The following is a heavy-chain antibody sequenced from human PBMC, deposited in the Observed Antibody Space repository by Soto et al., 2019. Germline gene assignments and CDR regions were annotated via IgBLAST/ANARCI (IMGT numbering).Heavy chain of an antibody. Sequence: TLSLTCTVSGGSISSADYYWSWIRQPPGKGLEWIGYIYYSGSTYYNPSLKSRVTISVDTSKNQFSLKLSSVTAADTAVYYCARVRYTYGKAFDYWGQGTLVTVSS. CDR3: ARVRYTYGKAFDY. CDR2: IYYSGST. J-gene: IGHJ4*02. D-gene: IGHD5-18*01. V-gene: IGHV4-30-4*01. CDR1: GGSISSADYY.